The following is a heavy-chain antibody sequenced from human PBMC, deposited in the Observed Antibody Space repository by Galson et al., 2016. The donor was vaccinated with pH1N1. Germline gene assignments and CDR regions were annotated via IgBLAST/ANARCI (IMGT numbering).Heavy chain of an antibody. V-gene: IGHV4-61*09. J-gene: IGHJ3*02. CDR1: GDSISSGNYY. D-gene: IGHD3-9*01. CDR3: ARDDTGYDRLNAFDI. CDR2: IYTNGRS. Sequence: LSLTCTVSGDSISSGNYYWSWIRQPAGKGLECLGYIYTNGRSKYNPSLESRVTISIDTSKNQFSLKLSSATAADTAMYYCARDDTGYDRLNAFDIWGHGTLVTVSS.